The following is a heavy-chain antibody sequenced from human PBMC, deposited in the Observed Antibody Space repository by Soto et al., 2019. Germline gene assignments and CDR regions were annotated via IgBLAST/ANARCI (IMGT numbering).Heavy chain of an antibody. CDR2: ISSSSSHI. CDR3: ARDGSSSWQGLYYFDY. J-gene: IGHJ4*02. D-gene: IGHD6-13*01. V-gene: IGHV3-21*01. CDR1: GFTFTSHS. Sequence: GGSLRLSCAASGFTFTSHSMNWVRQAPGKGLEWVSSISSSSSHIHYADSVKGRFTVSRDNAKNSLYLQMSNLRAEDTAVYYCARDGSSSWQGLYYFDYWGQGSLVTVSS.